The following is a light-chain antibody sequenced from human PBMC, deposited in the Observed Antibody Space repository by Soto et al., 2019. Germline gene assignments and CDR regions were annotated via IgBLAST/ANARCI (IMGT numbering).Light chain of an antibody. CDR1: QSISSW. Sequence: DIQMTQSPSTLSASVGDRVTITCRASQSISSWLAWYQQKQGKAPKLLIYDASSLESGVPSRFSGSGSGTEFTLTITSLQPDDFATYYCQHYNVYSGTFGQGTKVDIK. V-gene: IGKV1-5*01. CDR3: QHYNVYSGT. CDR2: DAS. J-gene: IGKJ1*01.